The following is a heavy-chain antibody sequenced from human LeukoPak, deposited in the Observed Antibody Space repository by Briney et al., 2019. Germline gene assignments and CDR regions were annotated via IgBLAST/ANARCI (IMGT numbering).Heavy chain of an antibody. Sequence: EASVKVSCKASGYTFTSYGISWVRQAPGQGLEGMGWISAYNGNTNYAQKLQGRVTMTTDTSTSTAYMELRSLRSDDTAVYYCARSGGDYQLLPYYFDYWGQGTLVTVSS. CDR2: ISAYNGNT. CDR1: GYTFTSYG. J-gene: IGHJ4*02. CDR3: ARSGGDYQLLPYYFDY. D-gene: IGHD2-2*01. V-gene: IGHV1-18*01.